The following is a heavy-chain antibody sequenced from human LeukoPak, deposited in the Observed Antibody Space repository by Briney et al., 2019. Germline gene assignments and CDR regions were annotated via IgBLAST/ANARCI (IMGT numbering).Heavy chain of an antibody. D-gene: IGHD3-22*01. V-gene: IGHV4-4*07. CDR1: GDSISCCY. J-gene: IGHJ5*02. CDR2: VFISGNT. CDR3: AVTAGYYYDSSGYYH. Sequence: PSDTLSLTCAVSGDSISCCYWTWIRQSAGKGLEWIGRVFISGNTNYNPSLQGRVTMSVDRSKSQFSLKLSSVTAADTAVYYCAVTAGYYYDSSGYYHWGQGTLVTVSS.